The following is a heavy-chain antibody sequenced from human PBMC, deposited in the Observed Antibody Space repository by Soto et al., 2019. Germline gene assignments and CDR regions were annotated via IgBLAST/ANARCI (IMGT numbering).Heavy chain of an antibody. D-gene: IGHD1-1*01. CDR1: GYTFTDYD. J-gene: IGHJ4*02. CDR2: VSPDLGNA. Sequence: GASVKVSCKTSGYTFTDYDINWVRQAPGQGLEWMGWVSPDLGNAGPAPQFQGRLTMTSDTSTSTVYMELSNLRSDDTAVYFCEVTTGYWGQGTMVTVSS. V-gene: IGHV1-8*01. CDR3: EVTTGY.